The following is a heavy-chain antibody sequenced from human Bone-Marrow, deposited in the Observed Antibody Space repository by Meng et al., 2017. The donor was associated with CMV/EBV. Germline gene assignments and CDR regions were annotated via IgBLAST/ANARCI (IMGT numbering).Heavy chain of an antibody. CDR2: IGSSSSYI. D-gene: IGHD2-2*02. CDR1: GFTFSSYS. Sequence: GESLKISCAASGFTFSSYSMNWVRQAPGKGLEWVSSIGSSSSYIYYADSVTGRFIISRDNAKNSLYLQMDSLRAEDTAVYYCASLVVVPAAIPYYYGMDVWGQGTTVTVSS. J-gene: IGHJ6*02. CDR3: ASLVVVPAAIPYYYGMDV. V-gene: IGHV3-21*01.